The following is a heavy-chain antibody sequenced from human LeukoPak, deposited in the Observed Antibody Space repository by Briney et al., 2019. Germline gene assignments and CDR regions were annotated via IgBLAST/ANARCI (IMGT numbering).Heavy chain of an antibody. D-gene: IGHD2-2*01. CDR1: GYTFTSYY. Sequence: ASVKVSCKASGYTFTSYYMHWVRQARGQGLEWMGIINPSGGSTSYAQKFQGRVTMTRDTSTSTVYMELSSLRSEDTAVYYCARDRTLGYCSSTSCYYYFDYWGQGTLVTVSS. V-gene: IGHV1-46*01. J-gene: IGHJ4*02. CDR2: INPSGGST. CDR3: ARDRTLGYCSSTSCYYYFDY.